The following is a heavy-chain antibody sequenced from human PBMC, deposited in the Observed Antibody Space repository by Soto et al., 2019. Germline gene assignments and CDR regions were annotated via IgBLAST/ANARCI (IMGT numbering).Heavy chain of an antibody. CDR3: ACLYCSAACQRWFDP. Sequence: SAPTLVTPAEPLTLTYTASGFSISYATMGMSWIRQPPGKALEWLAHIFSNDEKSYSTSLKSRLTISKDTSKSQVVLTMTNMDPVDTASYYCACLYCSAACQRWFDPRGQRSLDTVSS. CDR1: GFSISYATMG. J-gene: IGHJ5*02. D-gene: IGHD6-25*01. CDR2: IFSNDEK. V-gene: IGHV2-26*01.